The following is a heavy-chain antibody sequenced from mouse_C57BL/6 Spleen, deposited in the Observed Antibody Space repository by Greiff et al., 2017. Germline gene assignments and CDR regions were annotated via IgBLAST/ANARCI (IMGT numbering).Heavy chain of an antibody. CDR1: GFSLTSYG. D-gene: IGHD1-1*01. CDR2: IWSGGST. V-gene: IGHV2-2*01. Sequence: VQRVESGPGLVQPSQSLSITCTVSGFSLTSYGVHWVRQSPGKGLEWLGVIWSGGSTDYNAAFISRLSISKDNSKSQVFFNMNSLQADDTAIYYCARTVYYYGNYYAMDYWGQGTSVTVSS. CDR3: ARTVYYYGNYYAMDY. J-gene: IGHJ4*01.